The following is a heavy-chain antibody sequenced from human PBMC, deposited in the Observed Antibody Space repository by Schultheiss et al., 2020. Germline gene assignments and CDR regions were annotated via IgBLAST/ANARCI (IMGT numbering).Heavy chain of an antibody. J-gene: IGHJ4*02. CDR3: ARDSGSYHFDY. CDR1: GFTFSSYS. D-gene: IGHD1-26*01. Sequence: GGSLRLSCAASGFTFSSYSMNWVRQAPGKGLEWVAVIWYDGSNKYYADSVKGRFTISRDNSKNTLYLQMNSLRAEDTAVYYCARDSGSYHFDYWGQGTLVTVSS. V-gene: IGHV3-33*08. CDR2: IWYDGSNK.